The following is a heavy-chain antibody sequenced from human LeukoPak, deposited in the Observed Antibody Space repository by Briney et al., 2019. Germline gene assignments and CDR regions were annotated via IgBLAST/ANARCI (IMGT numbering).Heavy chain of an antibody. CDR2: IYWDDEK. D-gene: IGHD6-13*01. CDR3: AHSHGYGSSWSGFDS. V-gene: IGHV2-5*08. CDR1: GGSISGYYWS. J-gene: IGHJ4*02. Sequence: TLSLTCTVSGGSISGYYWSWLRQPPGKGLEWLALIYWDDEKRHSPSLKSRLTITKDTSKNQVVLTMTNMDPVDTATYYCAHSHGYGSSWSGFDSWGQGTLVTVSS.